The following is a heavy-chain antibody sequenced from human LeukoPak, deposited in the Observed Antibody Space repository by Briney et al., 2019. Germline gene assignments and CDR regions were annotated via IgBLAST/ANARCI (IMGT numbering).Heavy chain of an antibody. Sequence: SETLSLTCTVSGGSISSSSYYWGWIRQPPGKGLEWIGSIYYSGSTYYNPSLKSRVTISVDTSKNQFSLKLSSVTAADTAVYYCARPPMGVYGSGSYYGYWGQGTLVTVSS. CDR1: GGSISSSSYY. J-gene: IGHJ4*02. CDR2: IYYSGST. V-gene: IGHV4-39*01. CDR3: ARPPMGVYGSGSYYGY. D-gene: IGHD3-10*01.